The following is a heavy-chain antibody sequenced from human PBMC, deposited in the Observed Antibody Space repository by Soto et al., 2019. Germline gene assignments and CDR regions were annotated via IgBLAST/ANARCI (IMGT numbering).Heavy chain of an antibody. CDR3: ASGGSSGWYRDDYYDYGMDF. CDR2: IIPIFGTA. CDR1: GGTFSSYA. V-gene: IGHV1-69*01. J-gene: IGHJ6*02. Sequence: QVQLVQSGAEVKKPGSSVKVSCKASGGTFSSYAISWVRQAPGQGLEWMGGIIPIFGTANYAQKFQGRVTTNADESTSTAYMELSSLRSEDTTVYYCASGGSSGWYRDDYYDYGMDFWGQGNTCTFSS. D-gene: IGHD6-19*01.